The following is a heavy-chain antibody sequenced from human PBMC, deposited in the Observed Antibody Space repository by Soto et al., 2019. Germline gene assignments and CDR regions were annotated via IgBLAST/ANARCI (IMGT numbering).Heavy chain of an antibody. J-gene: IGHJ6*02. V-gene: IGHV3-7*01. D-gene: IGHD3-3*01. Sequence: EVQLVESGGGLVQPGGSLRLSCAASGFIFSTYWMTWVRQAPGQGLEWVANIQQDGSEKNYVDSVKGRFTISRDNAKNSLYLQMNSLRVEDTAVYYCARVSGENDFWSGYYGNYYDMDVCGQGTTVTVSS. CDR2: IQQDGSEK. CDR1: GFIFSTYW. CDR3: ARVSGENDFWSGYYGNYYDMDV.